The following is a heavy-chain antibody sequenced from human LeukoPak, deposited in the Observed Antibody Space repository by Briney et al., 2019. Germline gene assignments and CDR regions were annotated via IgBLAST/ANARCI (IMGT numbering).Heavy chain of an antibody. CDR3: ASPDIAVAGDYYMDV. Sequence: SETLSLTCTVSGGSISTSNYYWGWIRQPPGKGLEWIGSIYHSGSTYYNPSLKSRVTISVDTSKNQFSLKLSSVTAADTAVYYCASPDIAVAGDYYMDVWGKGTTVTVSS. CDR2: IYHSGST. J-gene: IGHJ6*03. V-gene: IGHV4-39*07. CDR1: GGSISTSNYY. D-gene: IGHD6-19*01.